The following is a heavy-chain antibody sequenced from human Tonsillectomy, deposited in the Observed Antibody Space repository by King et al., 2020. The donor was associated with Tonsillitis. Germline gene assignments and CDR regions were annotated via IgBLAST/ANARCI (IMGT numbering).Heavy chain of an antibody. CDR2: IYYSGNS. D-gene: IGHD3-22*01. V-gene: IGHV4-39*02. CDR1: GGSISSSTYY. CDR3: ARDSYYESSGYPLGWFDP. J-gene: IGHJ5*02. Sequence: LQLQESGPGLVKPSETLSLTCTVSGGSISSSTYYWGWIRQPPGKGLEWIGSIYYSGNSYNNPSLKGRVTISVATSKNQLSLKLSPVTAAATAVYYCARDSYYESSGYPLGWFDPWGQGTLVTVSS.